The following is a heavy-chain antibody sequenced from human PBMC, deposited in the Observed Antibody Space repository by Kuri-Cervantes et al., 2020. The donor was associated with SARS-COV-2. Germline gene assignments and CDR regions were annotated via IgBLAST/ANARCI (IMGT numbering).Heavy chain of an antibody. CDR3: ARMHSEGWYFDL. Sequence: GESLKISCAASGFTFSSYAMHWVRQAPGKGLEWVAVISYDGSNKYYADSVKGRFTISRDNSKNTLYLQMNSLRAEDTAVYYCARMHSEGWYFDLWGRGTLVTVSS. CDR2: ISYDGSNK. J-gene: IGHJ2*01. V-gene: IGHV3-30-3*01. CDR1: GFTFSSYA. D-gene: IGHD2-21*01.